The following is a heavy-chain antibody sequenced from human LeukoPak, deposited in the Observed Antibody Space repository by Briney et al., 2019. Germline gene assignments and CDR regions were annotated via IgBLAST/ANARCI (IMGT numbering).Heavy chain of an antibody. Sequence: SETLSLTCTVSGGSISSYYWSWIRQPPGKGLEWIGCISYSGSTNSNPSLKSRVTVSIDTSKNQFSLKLSSVTAADTAVYYCARRWQLAAWGGAFDIWGQGTMVTVSS. J-gene: IGHJ3*02. D-gene: IGHD6-6*01. V-gene: IGHV4-59*12. CDR3: ARRWQLAAWGGAFDI. CDR2: ISYSGST. CDR1: GGSISSYY.